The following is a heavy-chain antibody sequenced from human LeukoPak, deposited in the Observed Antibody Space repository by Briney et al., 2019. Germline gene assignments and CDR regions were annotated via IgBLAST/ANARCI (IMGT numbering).Heavy chain of an antibody. CDR2: GHHSESS. Sequence: SETLSLTCSVSGDSVTSTYWSWIRQPPGKGLEWIAYGHHSESSNYNPSFRSRVIIPVDTSRNQFSLRLSSVTAADTAVYYCARCGLPSDIVVVVGFDYWGQGTLVTVSS. CDR1: GDSVTSTY. CDR3: ARCGLPSDIVVVVGFDY. J-gene: IGHJ4*02. D-gene: IGHD2-15*01. V-gene: IGHV4-59*08.